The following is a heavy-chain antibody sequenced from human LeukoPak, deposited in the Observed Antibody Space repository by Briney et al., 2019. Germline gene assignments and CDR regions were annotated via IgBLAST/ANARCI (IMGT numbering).Heavy chain of an antibody. J-gene: IGHJ4*02. CDR3: ARRRRGYSYPRGFDY. D-gene: IGHD5-18*01. Sequence: SETLSLTCSVSGYSISSNYNWAWIRQPPGKGLEWIGSIYYTGTTYYKSSLKSRVTISVDTSKNQFSLNLSSVTAADKAVYYCARRRRGYSYPRGFDYWGQGTLVTVSS. CDR1: GYSISSNYN. V-gene: IGHV4-38-2*02. CDR2: IYYTGTT.